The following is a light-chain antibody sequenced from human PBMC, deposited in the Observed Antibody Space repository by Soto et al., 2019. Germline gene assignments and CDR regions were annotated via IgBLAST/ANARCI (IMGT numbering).Light chain of an antibody. J-gene: IGKJ4*01. Sequence: EIVMTQSPATLSVSPGERATLSCRASQSVSSNLAWYQHKPGQAPRLLIYGASTRATVIPARFSGSGSGTEFTLTISSLQSEDFAVYYCQQYNNWLSTFGGGTKVEIK. CDR2: GAS. V-gene: IGKV3-15*01. CDR1: QSVSSN. CDR3: QQYNNWLST.